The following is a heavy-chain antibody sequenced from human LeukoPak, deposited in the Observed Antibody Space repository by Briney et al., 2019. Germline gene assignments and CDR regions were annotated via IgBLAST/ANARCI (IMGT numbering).Heavy chain of an antibody. V-gene: IGHV3-23*01. J-gene: IGHJ4*02. CDR1: GFTVSSNY. CDR2: ISGSGGST. CDR3: AKSAIVGATLLWYYFDY. D-gene: IGHD1-26*01. Sequence: GGSLRLSCAASGFTVSSNYMSWVRQAPGEGLEWVSAISGSGGSTYYADSVKGRFTISRDNSKNTLYLQMNSLRAEDTAVYYCAKSAIVGATLLWYYFDYWGQGTLVTVSS.